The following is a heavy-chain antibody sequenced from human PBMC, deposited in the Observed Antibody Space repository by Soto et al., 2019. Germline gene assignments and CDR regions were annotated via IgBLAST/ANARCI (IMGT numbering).Heavy chain of an antibody. CDR2: INHSGST. CDR1: GGSFSCYY. D-gene: IGHD6-13*01. J-gene: IGHJ5*02. Sequence: SETLSLTCAVYGGSFSCYYWSWIRQPPGKGLQWIGEINHSGSTNYNPSLKSRVTISVDTSKNQFSLKLSSVTAADTAVYYRARFLAAAYWFDPWGQGTLVIGSS. CDR3: ARFLAAAYWFDP. V-gene: IGHV4-34*01.